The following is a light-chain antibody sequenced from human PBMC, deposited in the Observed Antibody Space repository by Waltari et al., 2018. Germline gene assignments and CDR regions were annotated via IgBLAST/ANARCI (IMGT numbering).Light chain of an antibody. V-gene: IGKV3-15*01. Sequence: EIVMTQSPATVSVSPGERATISCRASQSVNSNLAWYQQKPGQAPRLLIYDASTRATGIPARFSGSGFGTEFTLTISSLQSEDFAVYYCQQYNDWRTFGQGTKVEIK. CDR1: QSVNSN. CDR3: QQYNDWRT. CDR2: DAS. J-gene: IGKJ1*01.